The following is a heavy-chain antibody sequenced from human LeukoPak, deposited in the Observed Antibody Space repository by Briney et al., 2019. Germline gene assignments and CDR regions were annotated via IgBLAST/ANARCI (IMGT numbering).Heavy chain of an antibody. J-gene: IGHJ4*02. CDR1: GFTFSTNY. CDR2: IYSGGSP. V-gene: IGHV3-53*01. CDR3: GRDLNYYDSSGYGH. D-gene: IGHD3-22*01. Sequence: PGGSLRLSCAASGFTFSTNYMSWVRQAPGKGLEWVSVIYSGGSPYYAASVKGRFTISRDNSKNTLYLQMNSLRAEDTAVYYCGRDLNYYDSSGYGHGGQGTLVTVSA.